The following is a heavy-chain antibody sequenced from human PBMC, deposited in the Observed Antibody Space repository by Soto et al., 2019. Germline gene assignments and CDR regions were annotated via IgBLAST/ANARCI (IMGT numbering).Heavy chain of an antibody. Sequence: SGPTLVNPTQTLTLTCTFSGFSLSTSGMCVSWIRQPPGKALEWLARIDWDDDKYYSTSLKTRLTISKDTSKNQVVLTMTNMDPVDTATYYCARIRRNYDILTGYYTPSDYFDYWGQGTLVTVS. CDR2: IDWDDDK. CDR1: GFSLSTSGMC. V-gene: IGHV2-70*11. D-gene: IGHD3-9*01. J-gene: IGHJ4*02. CDR3: ARIRRNYDILTGYYTPSDYFDY.